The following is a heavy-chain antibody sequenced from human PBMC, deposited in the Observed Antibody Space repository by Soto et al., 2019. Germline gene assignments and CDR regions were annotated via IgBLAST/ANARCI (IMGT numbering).Heavy chain of an antibody. D-gene: IGHD3-3*01. CDR3: ARTSYDFWSGLIFDY. CDR2: IFSNDEK. Sequence: SGPTLVNPTETLTLTCTVSGFSLSNARMGVSWIRQPPGKALEWLAHIFSNDEKSYSTSLKNRLTISKDTSKSQVVLTMTNMDPVDTATYYCARTSYDFWSGLIFDYWGQGTLVTVSS. J-gene: IGHJ4*02. V-gene: IGHV2-26*01. CDR1: GFSLSNARMG.